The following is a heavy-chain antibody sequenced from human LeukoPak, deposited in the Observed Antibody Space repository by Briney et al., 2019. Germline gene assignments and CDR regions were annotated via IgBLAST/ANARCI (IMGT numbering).Heavy chain of an antibody. V-gene: IGHV1-2*02. J-gene: IGHJ4*02. Sequence: ASVKVSCKASGYTFTDYYIHWVRQAPGQGLEWMGWISPNSGGTNYAQKFQGRVTMTRDTSISTAYMDLSRLRFDDTAVYYCARVNLGVYCYDSSGYSHLDYWGQGTLVTVSS. CDR3: ARVNLGVYCYDSSGYSHLDY. D-gene: IGHD3-22*01. CDR1: GYTFTDYY. CDR2: ISPNSGGT.